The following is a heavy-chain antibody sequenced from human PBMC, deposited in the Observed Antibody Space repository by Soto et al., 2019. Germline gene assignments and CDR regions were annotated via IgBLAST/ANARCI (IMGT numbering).Heavy chain of an antibody. J-gene: IGHJ4*02. Sequence: VGSLRLSCSASGFDFSRYSVHWVRPAPGKGLEFVSVIRNNGVSTYYADSVKGRFTISRDNSKNTLSLQMRSLRPEDTAVYYCVKGGTSVSSAGFDFWGLGTLVTVSS. CDR1: GFDFSRYS. D-gene: IGHD3-22*01. CDR2: IRNNGVST. CDR3: VKGGTSVSSAGFDF. V-gene: IGHV3-64D*06.